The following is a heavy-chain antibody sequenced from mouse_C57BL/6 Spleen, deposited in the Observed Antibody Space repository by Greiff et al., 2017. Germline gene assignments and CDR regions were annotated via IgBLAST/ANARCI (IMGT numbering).Heavy chain of an antibody. Sequence: QVQLQQPGAELVMPGASVKLSCKASGYTFTSYWMHWVKQRPGQGLEWIGEIDPSDSYTNYNQKFKGKSTLTVDKSSSTAYMQLSSLTSEDSAVYYCAIFTEDAMDYWGQGTSVTVSS. V-gene: IGHV1-69*01. CDR3: AIFTEDAMDY. J-gene: IGHJ4*01. CDR1: GYTFTSYW. CDR2: IDPSDSYT.